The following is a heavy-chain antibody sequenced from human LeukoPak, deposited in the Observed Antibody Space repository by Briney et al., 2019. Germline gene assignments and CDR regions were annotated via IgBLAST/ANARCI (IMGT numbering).Heavy chain of an antibody. J-gene: IGHJ4*02. V-gene: IGHV4-39*01. CDR1: GGSISSSSYY. CDR2: IYYSGST. CDR3: ARSERYNSGWYFYFDY. Sequence: SETLSLTCTVSGGSISSSSYYWGWIRQPPGKGLEWIGSIYYSGSTYYNPSLKSRVTMSVDTSKNQFSLKLSSVTAADTAVYYCARSERYNSGWYFYFDYWGQGTLVTVSS. D-gene: IGHD6-19*01.